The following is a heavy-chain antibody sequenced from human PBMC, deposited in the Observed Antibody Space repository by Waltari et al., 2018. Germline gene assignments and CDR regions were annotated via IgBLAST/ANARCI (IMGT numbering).Heavy chain of an antibody. CDR1: GGPMGSYY. D-gene: IGHD2-2*01. CDR2: IYTHGST. Sequence: QVQLQQSGPGLVKPSETLSLTCTVSGGPMGSYYWSWIRQPAGKGLEWIGRIYTHGSTNYNPSPSSRLTLSVDTSKRQFSLKLSSVTAADTAVYYCARDRTVPEEYGMDVWGQGTTVTVSS. J-gene: IGHJ6*02. CDR3: ARDRTVPEEYGMDV. V-gene: IGHV4-4*07.